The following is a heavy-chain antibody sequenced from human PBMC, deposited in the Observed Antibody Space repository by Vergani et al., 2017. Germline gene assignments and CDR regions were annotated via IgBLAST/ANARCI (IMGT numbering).Heavy chain of an antibody. CDR2: IIPIFGTA. D-gene: IGHD6-13*01. V-gene: IGHV1-69*12. Sequence: QVQLVQSGAEVKKPGSSVKVSCKASGGTFSSYAISWVRQAPGQGLEWMGGIIPIFGTANYAQKFQGRVTITADESTSTAYMELSSLRSEDTAVYYCARFPLGIAAAGDYYYGMNVWGQGTTVTVSS. J-gene: IGHJ6*02. CDR3: ARFPLGIAAAGDYYYGMNV. CDR1: GGTFSSYA.